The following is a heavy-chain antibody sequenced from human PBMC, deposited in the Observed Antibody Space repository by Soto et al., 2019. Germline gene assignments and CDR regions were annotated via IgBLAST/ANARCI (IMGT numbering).Heavy chain of an antibody. CDR1: GFSLSTEGVA. CDR2: IYWDDDE. Sequence: QITLKESGPTLVKPTQTLTLTCTFSGFSLSTEGVAVGWIRQPPGKALEWLSVIYWDDDERSSPSLRSRLTNTQETSKNHVVLTKANMDPPDPATFYCAHRDRASGGLFDYWGQGILVTVSS. J-gene: IGHJ4*02. V-gene: IGHV2-5*02. D-gene: IGHD3-10*01. CDR3: AHRDRASGGLFDY.